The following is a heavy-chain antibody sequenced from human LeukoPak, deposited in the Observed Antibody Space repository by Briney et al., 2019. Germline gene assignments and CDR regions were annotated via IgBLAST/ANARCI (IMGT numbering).Heavy chain of an antibody. J-gene: IGHJ3*02. V-gene: IGHV3-53*01. CDR3: ARGILVVAATGDAFDI. CDR2: TYSGGST. D-gene: IGHD2-15*01. Sequence: GGSLRLSCAASGFTVSSNYMSWVRQAPGKGLEWVSLTYSGGSTYYADSVKGRFTISRDTSKNTLYLQTNSLRAEDTAVCYCARGILVVAATGDAFDIWGQGTMVTVSS. CDR1: GFTVSSNY.